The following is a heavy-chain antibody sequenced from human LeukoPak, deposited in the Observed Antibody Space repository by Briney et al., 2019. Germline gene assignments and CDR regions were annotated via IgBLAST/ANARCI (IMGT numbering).Heavy chain of an antibody. CDR1: GGSISTYH. CDR2: VYYSGST. Sequence: SETLSLTCTVSGGSISTYHWSWIRQSPGKGLEWIGSVYYSGSTNYNPSLKSRVSISVDTSKNQFSLELSSVTAADTAVYYCAVNSTRHTFDIWGQGTMATVSS. V-gene: IGHV4-59*08. J-gene: IGHJ3*02. D-gene: IGHD5-24*01. CDR3: AVNSTRHTFDI.